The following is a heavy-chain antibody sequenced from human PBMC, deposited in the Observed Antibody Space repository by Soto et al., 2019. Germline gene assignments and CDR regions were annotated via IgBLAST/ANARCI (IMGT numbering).Heavy chain of an antibody. D-gene: IGHD6-13*01. Sequence: QFQLVQSGAEVKKTGASVKVSCKASGYTFTSYGISWVRQSPGQGLEWMGWISAYNGNTNYAQKLQGRVTMTTDTATSTAYMELRSLRSDDTAVSYYARMAAAGKGWFDPWGQGTLVTVSS. CDR2: ISAYNGNT. CDR1: GYTFTSYG. CDR3: ARMAAAGKGWFDP. J-gene: IGHJ5*02. V-gene: IGHV1-18*01.